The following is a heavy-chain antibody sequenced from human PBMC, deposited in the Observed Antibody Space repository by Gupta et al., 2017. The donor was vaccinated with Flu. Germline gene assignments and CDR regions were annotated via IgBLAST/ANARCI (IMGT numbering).Heavy chain of an antibody. J-gene: IGHJ3*02. CDR2: IWEDGSNK. Sequence: QVQLVASGGSVDQPGRHLTLPCAASGFTVSRLGRPRVRQAPGKGLDWVAVIWEDGSNKYYADSVKGLFTISRDNSKNTLYLQMNSLRAEDTAVYYCARGGYYDSSSYWRDDFDIWGQGTMVTVSS. V-gene: IGHV3-33*08. D-gene: IGHD3-22*01. CDR3: ARGGYYDSSSYWRDDFDI. CDR1: GFTVSRLG.